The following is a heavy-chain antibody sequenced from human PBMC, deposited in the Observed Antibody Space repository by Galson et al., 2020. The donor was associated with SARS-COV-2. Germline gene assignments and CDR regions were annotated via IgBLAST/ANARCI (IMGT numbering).Heavy chain of an antibody. J-gene: IGHJ6*02. V-gene: IGHV3-20*04. D-gene: IGHD1-26*01. CDR1: GFTFRHSA. CDR2: TNWNAHTT. Sequence: GGSLTLSCAASGFTFRHSAMNWVRNRPRKRLEWLPGTNWNAHTTDYEDPVKARFTISRDNAKNSLFLQMNSLSAEDTALYYCARGMGETGAYYYYGMDVWGQGTTVTVSS. CDR3: ARGMGETGAYYYYGMDV.